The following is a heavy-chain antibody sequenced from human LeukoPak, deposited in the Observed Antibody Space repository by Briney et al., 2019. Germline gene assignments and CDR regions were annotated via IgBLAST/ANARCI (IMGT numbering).Heavy chain of an antibody. V-gene: IGHV4-61*02. J-gene: IGHJ6*03. D-gene: IGHD3-10*01. CDR2: IYTSGST. Sequence: PSETLSLTCTVSGGSISSGSYYWSWIRQPAGKGLEWIGRIYTSGSTNYNPSLKSRVTISVDTSKNQFSLTLSSVTAADTAVYYCARGLEVRGAYYMDVWGKGTTVTISS. CDR3: ARGLEVRGAYYMDV. CDR1: GGSISSGSYY.